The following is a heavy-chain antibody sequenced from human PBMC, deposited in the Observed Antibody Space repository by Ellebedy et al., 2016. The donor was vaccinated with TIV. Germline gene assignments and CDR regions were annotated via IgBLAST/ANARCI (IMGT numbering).Heavy chain of an antibody. CDR1: GYSFTSYW. V-gene: IGHV5-10-1*01. CDR3: ARPRRSGYDY. D-gene: IGHD5-12*01. CDR2: IDPSDSYT. J-gene: IGHJ4*02. Sequence: GGSLRLSCKGSGYSFTSYWISWVRQMPGKGLEWMGRIDPSDSYTNYSPSFQGHVTISADKSISTAYLQRSSLKASDTAMYYCARPRRSGYDYWGQGTLVTVSS.